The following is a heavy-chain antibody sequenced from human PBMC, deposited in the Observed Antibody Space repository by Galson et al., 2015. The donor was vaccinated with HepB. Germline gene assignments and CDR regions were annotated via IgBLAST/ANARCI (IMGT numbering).Heavy chain of an antibody. D-gene: IGHD3-22*01. J-gene: IGHJ3*02. Sequence: SLRLSCAASGFNVSSNYMSWVRQAPGKGLEWVSLVYSGGSTYYADPVKGRFTISRDNSKNTLYLQMDSLRAEDTAVYYCARGIVAPISDAFDIWGQGTMVAVSS. V-gene: IGHV3-53*01. CDR3: ARGIVAPISDAFDI. CDR1: GFNVSSNY. CDR2: VYSGGST.